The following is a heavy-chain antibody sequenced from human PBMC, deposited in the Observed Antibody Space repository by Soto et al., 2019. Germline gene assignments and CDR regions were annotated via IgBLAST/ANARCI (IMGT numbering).Heavy chain of an antibody. D-gene: IGHD3-22*01. V-gene: IGHV3-21*01. CDR1: GFTFSSYS. Sequence: GGSLRLSCAASGFTFSSYSMNWVRQAPGKGLEWVSSISSSSSYIYYADSVKGRFTISRDNAKNSLYLQMNSLRAEDTAVYYCSRDFAYYYDSSANWFGPWGQGTLVTVAS. CDR3: SRDFAYYYDSSANWFGP. J-gene: IGHJ5*02. CDR2: ISSSSSYI.